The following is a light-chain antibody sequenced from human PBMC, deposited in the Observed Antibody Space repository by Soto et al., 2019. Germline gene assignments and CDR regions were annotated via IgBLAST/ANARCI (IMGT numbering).Light chain of an antibody. Sequence: QSGLTQPRSVSGSPGQSVTISCTGASSDVGAYNYVSWYQQHPGKAPKLMIYDVSTRPSGVPDRFSGSKSGTTASLTISGLQAEDEADYYCCSYAGSPYVFGTGTKVTVL. J-gene: IGLJ1*01. CDR3: CSYAGSPYV. CDR2: DVS. CDR1: SSDVGAYNY. V-gene: IGLV2-11*01.